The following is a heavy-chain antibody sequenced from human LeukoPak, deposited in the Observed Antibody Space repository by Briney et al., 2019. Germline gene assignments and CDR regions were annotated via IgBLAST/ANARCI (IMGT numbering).Heavy chain of an antibody. CDR1: GFTFSSYS. CDR2: ISSSSTYI. CDR3: ARADTYGDLGPRVHY. Sequence: GGSLRLSCAASGFTFSSYSINWVRQAPGKGLEWVSSISSSSTYIYYADSVKGRFTISRDNAKNSLYLQMNSLRAEDTAVYYCARADTYGDLGPRVHYWGQGTLVTVSS. D-gene: IGHD4-17*01. V-gene: IGHV3-21*01. J-gene: IGHJ4*02.